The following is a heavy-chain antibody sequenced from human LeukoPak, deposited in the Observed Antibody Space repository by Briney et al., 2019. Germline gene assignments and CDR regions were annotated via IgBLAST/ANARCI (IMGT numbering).Heavy chain of an antibody. CDR1: GFTFSSYS. D-gene: IGHD1-26*01. CDR2: SSASTTII. Sequence: GGSLRLSCAASGFTFSSYSMNWVRQAPGKGLEWISYSSASTTIIFDADSVKGRFTISRDNANNLLYLQMSSLRAGDTAVYYCARYNGNKFDYWGQGTLVTVSS. V-gene: IGHV3-48*01. CDR3: ARYNGNKFDY. J-gene: IGHJ4*02.